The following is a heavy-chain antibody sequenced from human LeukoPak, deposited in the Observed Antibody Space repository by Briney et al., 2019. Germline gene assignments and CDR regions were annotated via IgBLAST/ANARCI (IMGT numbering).Heavy chain of an antibody. CDR3: ATLLSSSYYFDY. V-gene: IGHV4-59*04. J-gene: IGHJ4*02. CDR1: GGSISGYY. D-gene: IGHD3-10*02. Sequence: SETLSLTCTVSGGSISGYYWGWIRQPPGKGLEWIGNIYHSGITYYNLYNPSLKSRVIISVDTSKNHFSLKLSSVTAADTAVYFCATLLSSSYYFDYWGQGTPVTVSS. CDR2: IYHSGIT.